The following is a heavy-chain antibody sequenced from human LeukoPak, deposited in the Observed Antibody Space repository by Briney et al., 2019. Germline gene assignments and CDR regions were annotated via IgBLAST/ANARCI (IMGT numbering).Heavy chain of an antibody. CDR1: VGTFSSYA. Sequence: ASVKVSCKASVGTFSSYAIRWVRQALGQGLGWMGRIIPILGTTNYPQKFQARVTITADKSTSTAYIELSSLRSEDTAVYYCTREKHRESTPTCWGQGTLVTVSS. CDR2: IIPILGTT. CDR3: TREKHRESTPTC. V-gene: IGHV1-69*04. J-gene: IGHJ4*02.